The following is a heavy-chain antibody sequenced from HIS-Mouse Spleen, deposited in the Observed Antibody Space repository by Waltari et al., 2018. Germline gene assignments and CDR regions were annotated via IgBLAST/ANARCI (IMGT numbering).Heavy chain of an antibody. CDR1: GFTFGSYV. J-gene: IGHJ4*02. Sequence: QVQLVESGGGVVQPGRSLRLSCAASGFTFGSYVMPWVRQAPGKGLEWVAVISYDGSNKYYADSVKGRFTISRDNSKNTLYLQMNSLRAEDTAVYYCAKASSGWLDYWGQGTLVTVSS. D-gene: IGHD6-19*01. CDR2: ISYDGSNK. V-gene: IGHV3-30*18. CDR3: AKASSGWLDY.